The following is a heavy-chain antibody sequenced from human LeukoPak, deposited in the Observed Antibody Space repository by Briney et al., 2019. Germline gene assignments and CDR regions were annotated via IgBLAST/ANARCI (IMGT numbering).Heavy chain of an antibody. D-gene: IGHD5-18*01. J-gene: IGHJ4*02. CDR2: IKQDGSEK. CDR1: GFTFSSYW. Sequence: GGSLRLSCAASGFTFSSYWMSWVRQAPGKGLGWVANIKQDGSEKNYVDSVKGRFTISRGNAKTSLYLQMNSLRAEDTAVYYCARSLWPEDYWGQGILVTVSS. CDR3: ARSLWPEDY. V-gene: IGHV3-7*01.